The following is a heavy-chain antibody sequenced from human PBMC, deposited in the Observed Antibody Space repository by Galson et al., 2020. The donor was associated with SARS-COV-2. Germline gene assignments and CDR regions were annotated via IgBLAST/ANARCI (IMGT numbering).Heavy chain of an antibody. CDR3: TTDVDDGCRGYYTAHVDY. V-gene: IGHV3-15*01. CDR1: GFTFSNAW. D-gene: IGHD3-3*01. CDR2: IKSKTDSGTT. Sequence: GGSLSLSFAASGFTFSNAWMSWVRQAPGKGLEWVGRIKSKTDSGTTDYAAPVKGRFTISRDDSKNTLYLQMNSLKTEDTAVYYCTTDVDDGCRGYYTAHVDYWGQGTLVTVSS. J-gene: IGHJ4*02.